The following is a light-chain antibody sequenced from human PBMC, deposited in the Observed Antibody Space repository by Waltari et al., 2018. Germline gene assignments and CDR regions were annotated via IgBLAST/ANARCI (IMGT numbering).Light chain of an antibody. Sequence: TCRARQSISSWLAVFQKKPGKAPKLLIYKATTLESGVPSRFSGSGSGTEFTLTITSLQPDDFATYYCQQYNSHLLTFGGGTKVEIK. CDR3: QQYNSHLLT. J-gene: IGKJ4*01. V-gene: IGKV1-5*03. CDR2: KAT. CDR1: QSISSW.